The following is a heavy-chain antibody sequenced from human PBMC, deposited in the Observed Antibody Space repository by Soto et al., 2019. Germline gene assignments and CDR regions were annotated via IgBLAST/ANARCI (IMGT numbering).Heavy chain of an antibody. CDR3: AREYHYTMDV. V-gene: IGHV3-11*05. CDR1: GFTFRDYY. CDR2: IDSSTKYT. J-gene: IGHJ6*02. Sequence: QVQLVESGGGLVRPGGSLRLSCEASGFTFRDYYMTWFRQAPGKGLEWLSYIDSSTKYTNYADSVKGRFTISRDNAKNSLYLQMNSLRADDTAVYYCAREYHYTMDVWGQGTMVTVSS.